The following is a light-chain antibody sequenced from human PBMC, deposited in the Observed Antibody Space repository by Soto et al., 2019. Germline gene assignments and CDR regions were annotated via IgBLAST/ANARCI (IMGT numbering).Light chain of an antibody. J-gene: IGKJ2*01. Sequence: EIVMTQSQATMSVAPGERVTLSCRASQRVSRKLAWYQQKPCQAQRLLIYGTTTRATGLPARFSGSGSGTEFTLTISSRQSEDFGMYYCQQYGHWPPYTFGQGTTLATK. CDR2: GTT. V-gene: IGKV3-15*01. CDR1: QRVSRK. CDR3: QQYGHWPPYT.